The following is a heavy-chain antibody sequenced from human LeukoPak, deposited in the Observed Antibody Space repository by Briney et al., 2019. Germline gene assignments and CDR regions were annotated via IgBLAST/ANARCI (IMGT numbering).Heavy chain of an antibody. D-gene: IGHD2-2*01. V-gene: IGHV3-30*02. Sequence: GGSLRLSCAASGFTFSSYGMHWVRQAPGKGLEWVAFIRYDGSNKYYADSVKGRFTIPRDNSKNTLYLQMNSLRAEDTAVYYCAKGYCSSTSCYIFDYWGQGTLVTVSS. J-gene: IGHJ4*02. CDR1: GFTFSSYG. CDR2: IRYDGSNK. CDR3: AKGYCSSTSCYIFDY.